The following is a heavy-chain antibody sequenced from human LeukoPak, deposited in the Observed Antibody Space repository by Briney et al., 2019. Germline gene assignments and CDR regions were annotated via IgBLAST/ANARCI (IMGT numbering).Heavy chain of an antibody. D-gene: IGHD2-2*01. CDR2: ISSSSSTI. Sequence: PGGSLRLSCAASGFTFSSYSMNWVRQAPGKGLEWVSYISSSSSTIYYADSVKGRFTISRDNAKNSLYLQMNSLRAEDTAVYYCARCSRTGCASSPLAGYLYWGQGTLVTVSS. CDR1: GFTFSSYS. V-gene: IGHV3-48*01. CDR3: ARCSRTGCASSPLAGYLY. J-gene: IGHJ4*02.